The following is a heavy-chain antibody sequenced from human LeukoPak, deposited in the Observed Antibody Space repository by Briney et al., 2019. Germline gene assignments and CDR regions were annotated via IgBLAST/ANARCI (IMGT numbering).Heavy chain of an antibody. CDR1: GFTFSSYS. D-gene: IGHD1-26*01. V-gene: IGHV3-21*03. J-gene: IGHJ4*02. CDR2: ISSSSSYI. Sequence: PGGSLRLSCAASGFTFSSYSMNWVRQTPGKGLEWVSSISSSSSYIYSADSVKGRFTISRDNAKNSLYLQMNSLKIEDTAVYYCTTRGGSFSVFDFWGQGTLVTVSS. CDR3: TTRGGSFSVFDF.